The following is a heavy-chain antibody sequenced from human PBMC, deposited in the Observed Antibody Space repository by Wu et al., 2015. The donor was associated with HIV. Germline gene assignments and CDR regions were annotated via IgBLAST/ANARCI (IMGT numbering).Heavy chain of an antibody. D-gene: IGHD5-12*01. J-gene: IGHJ6*02. V-gene: IGHV1-69*05. CDR3: ARNTDSVATSLYSLGV. Sequence: QVQLVQFGAEVKKPGSSVKVTCKASGNSFTSYAISWVRQAPGQGLEWMGGINPLFGTTSHAQKFQGRVTITTDESKSIVYMELSSLTSEDTAVYYCARNTDSVATSLYSLGVWGQGTTVTVSS. CDR1: GNSFTSYA. CDR2: INPLFGTT.